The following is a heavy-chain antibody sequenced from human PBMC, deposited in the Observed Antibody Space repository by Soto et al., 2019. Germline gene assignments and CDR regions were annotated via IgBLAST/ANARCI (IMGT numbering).Heavy chain of an antibody. V-gene: IGHV1-2*04. J-gene: IGHJ4*02. CDR1: GYTFTGYY. CDR3: ARESSSYYFDY. Sequence: ASVKVSRKASGYTFTGYYMHWVPQAPGQGLEWMGWINPNSGGTNYAQKFQGWVTMTRDTSISTAYMELSRLRSDDTAVYYCARESSSYYFDYWGQGTLVTVSS. CDR2: INPNSGGT. D-gene: IGHD6-13*01.